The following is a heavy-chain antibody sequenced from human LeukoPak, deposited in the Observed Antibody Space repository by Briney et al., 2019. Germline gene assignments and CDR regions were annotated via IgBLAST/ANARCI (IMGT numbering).Heavy chain of an antibody. J-gene: IGHJ4*02. CDR2: ISYDGSNK. Sequence: PGRSLRLSCAASGFTFSSYGMHWVRQAPDKGLEWVAVISYDGSNKYYADSVKGRFTISRDNSKNTLYLQMNSLRAEDTAVYYCAKDLGITGTRNDYWGQGTLVTVSS. CDR3: AKDLGITGTRNDY. D-gene: IGHD1-7*01. CDR1: GFTFSSYG. V-gene: IGHV3-30*18.